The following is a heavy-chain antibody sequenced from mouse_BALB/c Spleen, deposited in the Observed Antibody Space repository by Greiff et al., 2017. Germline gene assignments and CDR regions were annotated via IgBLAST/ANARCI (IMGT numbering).Heavy chain of an antibody. CDR3: ARNPMITTGFAY. V-gene: IGHV3-2*02. CDR1: GYSITSDYA. D-gene: IGHD2-4*01. J-gene: IGHJ3*01. Sequence: EVKLMESGPGLVKPSQSLSLTCTVTGYSITSDYAWNWIRQFPGNKLEWMGYISYSGSTSYNPSLKSRISITRDTSKNQFFLQLNSVTTEDTATYYCARNPMITTGFAYWGQGTLVTVSA. CDR2: ISYSGST.